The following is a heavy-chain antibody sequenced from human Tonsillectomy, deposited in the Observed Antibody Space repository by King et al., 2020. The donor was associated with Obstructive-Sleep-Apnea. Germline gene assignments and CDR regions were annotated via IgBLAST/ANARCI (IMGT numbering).Heavy chain of an antibody. D-gene: IGHD3-10*01. CDR1: GGSISSSSEY. V-gene: IGHV4-39*07. J-gene: IGHJ4*02. CDR2: IYYSGST. CDR3: ARDLADYGSGSYYLTFHFDY. Sequence: QLQESGPGLVKPSETLSLTCTVSGGSISSSSEYWGWIRQPPGKGLEWIGSIYYSGSTYYNPSLKSRVTISVDTSKNQFSLKLSSVTAADTAVYYCARDLADYGSGSYYLTFHFDYWGQGTLVTVSS.